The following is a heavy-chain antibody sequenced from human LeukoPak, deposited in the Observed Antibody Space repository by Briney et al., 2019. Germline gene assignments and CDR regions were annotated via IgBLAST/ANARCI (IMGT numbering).Heavy chain of an antibody. Sequence: ASVKVSCKASGYTFTSYGINWVRQATGQGLEWMGWMNPNSGNTGYAQKFQGRVTMTRNTSISTAYMELSSLRSEDTAVYYCARGRYCSGGSCYSDAFDIWGQGTMVTVSS. D-gene: IGHD2-15*01. CDR1: GYTFTSYG. V-gene: IGHV1-8*01. CDR3: ARGRYCSGGSCYSDAFDI. J-gene: IGHJ3*02. CDR2: MNPNSGNT.